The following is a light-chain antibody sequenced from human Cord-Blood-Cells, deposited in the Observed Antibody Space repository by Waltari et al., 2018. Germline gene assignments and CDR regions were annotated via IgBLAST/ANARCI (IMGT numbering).Light chain of an antibody. Sequence: SYELTQPPSVSVSPGQTASITCSGDKVGDKYACWYQQKPGQAPGLVIYQDSKRPSGLPGRFSGSNSGNTATLTISGTQAMDEADYYCQAWDSSTAVFGGGTKLTVL. CDR1: KVGDKY. V-gene: IGLV3-1*01. J-gene: IGLJ3*02. CDR3: QAWDSSTAV. CDR2: QDS.